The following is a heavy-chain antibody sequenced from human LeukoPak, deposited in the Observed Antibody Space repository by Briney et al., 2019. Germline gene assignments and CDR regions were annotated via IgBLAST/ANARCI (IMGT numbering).Heavy chain of an antibody. Sequence: PSETPSLTCTVSGGSISSYYWSWIRQPAGKGLEWIGRIYTSGSTNYNPSLKSRVTMSVDTSKNQFSLRLSSVTAADTAVYYCARDWYSSSSGDWFDPWGQGTLVTVSS. D-gene: IGHD6-6*01. CDR2: IYTSGST. CDR3: ARDWYSSSSGDWFDP. CDR1: GGSISSYY. J-gene: IGHJ5*02. V-gene: IGHV4-4*07.